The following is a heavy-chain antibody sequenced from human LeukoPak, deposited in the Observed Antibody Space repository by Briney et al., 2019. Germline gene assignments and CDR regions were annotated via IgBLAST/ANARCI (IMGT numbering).Heavy chain of an antibody. CDR2: ISGSGDNT. D-gene: IGHD6-13*01. CDR3: AKDGYSSIPGFHFEY. J-gene: IGHJ4*02. CDR1: GFTFSSYA. Sequence: GGSLRLSCAASGFTFSSYAMSWVRQAPGKGLEWVSAISGSGDNTYYADSVKGRFTISRDNSKKTLYLHLNSLRVEDAAVYYCAKDGYSSIPGFHFEYWGQGTPVTVSS. V-gene: IGHV3-23*01.